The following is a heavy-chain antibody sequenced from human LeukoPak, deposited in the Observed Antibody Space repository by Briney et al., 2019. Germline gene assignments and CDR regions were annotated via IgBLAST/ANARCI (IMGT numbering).Heavy chain of an antibody. CDR3: ARDGFLDLYYFNY. CDR1: GYTFTGYY. CDR2: INPNSGGT. V-gene: IGHV1-2*02. Sequence: ASVKVSCKASGYTFTGYYLHWVRQAPGQGLEWMGWINPNSGGTNYAQKFQGRVTMTRDTSISTAYMELSRLRSDDTAAYYCARDGFLDLYYFNYWGQGTLVTVSS. D-gene: IGHD3-3*01. J-gene: IGHJ4*02.